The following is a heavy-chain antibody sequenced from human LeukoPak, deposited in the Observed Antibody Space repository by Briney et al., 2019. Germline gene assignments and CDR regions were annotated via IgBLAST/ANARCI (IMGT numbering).Heavy chain of an antibody. Sequence: GASVKVSCKASGYTFTSYGISWVRQAPGQGLEWMGWISAYNGNTNYAQKLQGRVTMTTDTSTSTAYMELRSLRSDDTAVYYCARDLYYYGSGSYEVYYYGMGVWGQGTTVTVSS. V-gene: IGHV1-18*01. D-gene: IGHD3-10*01. CDR2: ISAYNGNT. J-gene: IGHJ6*02. CDR3: ARDLYYYGSGSYEVYYYGMGV. CDR1: GYTFTSYG.